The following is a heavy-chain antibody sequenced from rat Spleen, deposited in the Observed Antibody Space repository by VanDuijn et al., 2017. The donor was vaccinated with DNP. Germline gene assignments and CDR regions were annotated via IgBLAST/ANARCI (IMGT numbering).Heavy chain of an antibody. D-gene: IGHD4-3*01. Sequence: EVLLGESGGGLVRPGRSLKLSCAASGFTFGDCNLAWVRQAPTKGLEWVAYIGSDDYAPYYGDSVKGRFTISRDNAKSTLYLQMNSLRAEDMATYYCIRWNSGHFDYWGQGVMVTVSS. J-gene: IGHJ2*01. CDR2: IGSDDYAP. CDR3: IRWNSGHFDY. V-gene: IGHV5-22*01. CDR1: GFTFGDCN.